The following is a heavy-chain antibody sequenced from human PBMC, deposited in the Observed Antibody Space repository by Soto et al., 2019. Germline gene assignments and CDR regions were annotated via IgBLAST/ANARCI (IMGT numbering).Heavy chain of an antibody. J-gene: IGHJ4*02. CDR2: ISSSSSTI. CDR3: ARDPSGGCFDY. D-gene: IGHD2-15*01. CDR1: GFTFSSYS. V-gene: IGHV3-48*02. Sequence: EVQLVESGGGLVQPGGSLRLSCAASGFTFSSYSMNWVRQAPGKGLEWVSYISSSSSTIYYADSVKGRFTISRDNAKNSLYLQMNRLRDEDKAVYYWARDPSGGCFDYWGQGTLVTVSS.